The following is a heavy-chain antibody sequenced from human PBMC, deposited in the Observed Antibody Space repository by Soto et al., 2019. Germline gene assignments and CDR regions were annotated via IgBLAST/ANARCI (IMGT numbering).Heavy chain of an antibody. CDR2: IYWDGDK. V-gene: IGHV2-5*02. Sequence: QITLKESGPTLVKPTQTHTLTCTFSGFSITTNGAGVGWIRQPPGKALEWLALIYWDGDKRYSPSLSSRLTITGDTSKNQVVLTMTNMDPMDSATYFCAHRGESVAPRPIEFFDYWGQGTLVTVSS. J-gene: IGHJ4*02. D-gene: IGHD6-6*01. CDR1: GFSITTNGAG. CDR3: AHRGESVAPRPIEFFDY.